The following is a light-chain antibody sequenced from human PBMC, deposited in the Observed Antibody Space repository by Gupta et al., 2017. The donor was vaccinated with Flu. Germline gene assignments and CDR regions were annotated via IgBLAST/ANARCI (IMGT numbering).Light chain of an antibody. J-gene: IGKJ2*03. Sequence: ATLAVAPGERITLSCRAGQSSISGLAEYQQKPGKAPRLLIYATSTSATGIPARFTGSGWERDFTLTINSLQSEDFSVYYCQQYNNWPPNSFGQGTKLEIK. CDR3: QQYNNWPPNS. CDR2: ATS. V-gene: IGKV3-15*01. CDR1: QSSISG.